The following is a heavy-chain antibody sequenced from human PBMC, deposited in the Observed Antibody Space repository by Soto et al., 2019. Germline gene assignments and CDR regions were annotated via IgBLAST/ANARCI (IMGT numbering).Heavy chain of an antibody. CDR3: ARSDTSSWSNFAY. J-gene: IGHJ4*02. D-gene: IGHD6-13*01. Sequence: EVQLVESGGGLIQPGGSLRLSCAASGFIVSNNYMSWVGQAPGKGLEWVSVIYSGGSTFYADSVKGRFTISRDNSKNTLYLEMHSLRAEDTAVYYCARSDTSSWSNFAYWGQGTLVTVSS. CDR2: IYSGGST. V-gene: IGHV3-53*01. CDR1: GFIVSNNY.